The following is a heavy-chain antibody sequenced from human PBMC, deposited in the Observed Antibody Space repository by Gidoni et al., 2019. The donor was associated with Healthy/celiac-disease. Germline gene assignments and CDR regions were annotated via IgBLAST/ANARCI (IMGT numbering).Heavy chain of an antibody. CDR2: IIPIFGTA. CDR3: ARSVCGGDCSSADFDY. CDR1: GGTFSSYA. D-gene: IGHD2-21*02. Sequence: QVQLVQSGAEVKKPGSSVKVSCKASGGTFSSYAISWVRQAPGQGLEWMGGIIPIFGTANYAQKFQGRVTITADKSTSTAYMELSSLRSEDTAVYYCARSVCGGDCSSADFDYWGQGTLVTVSS. V-gene: IGHV1-69*06. J-gene: IGHJ4*02.